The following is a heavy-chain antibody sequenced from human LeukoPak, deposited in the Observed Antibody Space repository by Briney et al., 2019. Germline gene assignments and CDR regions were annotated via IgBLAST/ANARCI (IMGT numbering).Heavy chain of an antibody. V-gene: IGHV1-3*01. D-gene: IGHD6-19*01. CDR3: ARVKQWLVARYYYYYGMDV. CDR1: GYTFTSYA. J-gene: IGHJ6*04. Sequence: ASVKVSCKASGYTFTSYAMHWVRQAPGQRLEWMGWINAGNGNTKYSQKFQGRVTITRDTSASTAYMEPSSLRSEDTAVYYCARVKQWLVARYYYYYGMDVWGKGTTVTVSS. CDR2: INAGNGNT.